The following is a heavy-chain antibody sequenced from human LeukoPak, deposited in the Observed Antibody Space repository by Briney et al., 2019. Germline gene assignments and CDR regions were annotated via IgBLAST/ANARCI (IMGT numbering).Heavy chain of an antibody. Sequence: PGGSLRLSCAASGFTFSSYGIHWVRQAPGKGLEWVAFIRYDGSNKYYADSVKGRFTISRDNSKNTLYLQMNSLRAEDTAVYYCAKDQVPRYCSGGSCGYPYYYYYYGMDVWGQGTTVTVSS. CDR3: AKDQVPRYCSGGSCGYPYYYYYYGMDV. CDR2: IRYDGSNK. D-gene: IGHD2-15*01. CDR1: GFTFSSYG. J-gene: IGHJ6*02. V-gene: IGHV3-30*02.